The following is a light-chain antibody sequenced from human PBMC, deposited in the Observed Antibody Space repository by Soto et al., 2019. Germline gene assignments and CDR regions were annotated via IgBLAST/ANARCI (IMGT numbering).Light chain of an antibody. V-gene: IGKV3-20*01. CDR2: GAS. CDR1: QSVSSSY. J-gene: IGKJ1*01. CDR3: QQYGSSLWT. Sequence: EIVLTQSPGTVSLSPGEIATLSCRASQSVSSSYLAWYQQKPGQAPRLLIYGASSRATGIPGRFSGSGSGTDFTLTISRPEPEDFAVYYCQQYGSSLWTFGQGTKVDIK.